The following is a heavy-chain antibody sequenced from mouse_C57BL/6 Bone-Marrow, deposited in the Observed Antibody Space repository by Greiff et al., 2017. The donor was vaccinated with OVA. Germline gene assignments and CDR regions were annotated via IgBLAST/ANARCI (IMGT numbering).Heavy chain of an antibody. Sequence: VQLQQSGAELAKPGASVKLSCKASGYTFTSYGMHWVKQRPGQGLEWIGYINPRSGYTKYNQKFKDKATLTADKSSSTAYMQLSSLTYEDSAVDYCHYGSSPYWGQGTTLTVSS. D-gene: IGHD1-1*01. CDR2: INPRSGYT. CDR3: HYGSSPY. CDR1: GYTFTSYG. V-gene: IGHV1-7*01. J-gene: IGHJ2*01.